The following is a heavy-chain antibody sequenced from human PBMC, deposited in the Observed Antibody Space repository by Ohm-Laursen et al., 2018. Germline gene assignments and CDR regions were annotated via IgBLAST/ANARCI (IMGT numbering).Heavy chain of an antibody. V-gene: IGHV4-38-2*01. CDR3: ARVMRMLGDYVKYFDH. CDR1: GYSISSGYY. D-gene: IGHD4-17*01. CDR2: IYHSGTT. Sequence: TLSLTCAVSGYSISSGYYWGWIRQPPGKGLEWIGTIYHSGTTYYNPSLKSRVTISVDTSKNQFSLNLRSVTAADTALYYCARVMRMLGDYVKYFDHWGQGTLVTVSS. J-gene: IGHJ4*02.